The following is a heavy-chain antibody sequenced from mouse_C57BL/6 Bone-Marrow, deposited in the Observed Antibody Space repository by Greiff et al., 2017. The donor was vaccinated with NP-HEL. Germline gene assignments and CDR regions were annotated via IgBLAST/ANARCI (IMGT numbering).Heavy chain of an antibody. D-gene: IGHD2-5*01. CDR3: ARRSAYYSNPYAMDY. J-gene: IGHJ4*01. Sequence: EVKLMESGGGLVQPGGSLKLSCAASGFTFSDYGMAWVRQAPRKGPEWVAFISNLAYSIYYADTVTGRFTISRENAKNTLYLEMSSLRSEDTAMYYRARRSAYYSNPYAMDYWGQGTSVTVSS. CDR1: GFTFSDYG. CDR2: ISNLAYSI. V-gene: IGHV5-15*04.